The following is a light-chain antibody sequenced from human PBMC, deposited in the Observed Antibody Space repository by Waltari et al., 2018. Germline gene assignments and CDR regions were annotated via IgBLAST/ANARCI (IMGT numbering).Light chain of an antibody. V-gene: IGLV3-1*01. CDR1: NVGPRF. Sequence: DLTQPPSVSVSPGQTASITCSGANVGPRFVYWYQQKTDQSPLLVVYQDTKRPSGIPERFSGSSSGNTATLTISETQAADEADYYCQAWDSRLVVFGGGTKLTVL. J-gene: IGLJ2*01. CDR3: QAWDSRLVV. CDR2: QDT.